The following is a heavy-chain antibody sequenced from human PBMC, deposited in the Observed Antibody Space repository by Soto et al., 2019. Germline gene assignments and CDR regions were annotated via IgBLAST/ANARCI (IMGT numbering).Heavy chain of an antibody. J-gene: IGHJ4*02. Sequence: QVQLVQSGAEVKKPGSSVKVSCKASGDTFSFYTINWVRQAPGLGLEWMGRVNPMVSMSNYAQKFQGRVTITADKSTNTAYMQLSSLSSEDTAIYYCAASYGSGYRAFDYWGQGALVTVSS. D-gene: IGHD3-10*01. V-gene: IGHV1-69*02. CDR1: GDTFSFYT. CDR2: VNPMVSMS. CDR3: AASYGSGYRAFDY.